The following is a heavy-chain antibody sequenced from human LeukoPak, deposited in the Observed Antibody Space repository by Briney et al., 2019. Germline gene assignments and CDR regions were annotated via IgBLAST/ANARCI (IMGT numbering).Heavy chain of an antibody. D-gene: IGHD4-11*01. Sequence: GGSLRLSCAASGFTFSSFWMHWVRQAPGKGLVWGSRINSEGSSTSYADSVKGRFTISRDNAKNTLYLQMNRLRAEDTAVYYCTRDRLTTIGYYYYYMDVWGKGTTVTVSS. CDR3: TRDRLTTIGYYYYYMDV. CDR2: INSEGSST. J-gene: IGHJ6*03. V-gene: IGHV3-74*01. CDR1: GFTFSSFW.